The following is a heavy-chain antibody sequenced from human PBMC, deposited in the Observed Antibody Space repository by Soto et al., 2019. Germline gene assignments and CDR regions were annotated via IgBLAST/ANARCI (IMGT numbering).Heavy chain of an antibody. CDR3: AKADSRYCSGGSCYFSPENHYFDY. CDR2: SSWNSGSI. V-gene: IGHV3-9*01. CDR1: GFTFDAYA. D-gene: IGHD2-15*01. J-gene: IGHJ4*02. Sequence: EVQLVESGGGWVQPGMSLRLSCAASGFTFDAYAMHWVRQAPGKGLEWLSGSSWNSGSIGYADSVKARFTISRDNAKNSLYLQMNSLRAEDTALYYCAKADSRYCSGGSCYFSPENHYFDYWGQGTLVTVSS.